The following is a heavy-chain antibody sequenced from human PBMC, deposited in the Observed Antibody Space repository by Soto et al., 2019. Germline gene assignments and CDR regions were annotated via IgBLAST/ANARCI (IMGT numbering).Heavy chain of an antibody. D-gene: IGHD3-22*01. CDR1: GYTFTGYY. V-gene: IGHV1-2*04. Sequence: QMQLVQSGAEVKKPGASVKVSCKASGYTFTGYYMHWVRQAPGQGLEWMGWINPNSGGTNYAQKFQGWVTMTRDTSISTAYMELSRLRSDDTAVYYCARDLYPTPFRNSSGYPLNYGMDVWGQGTTVTVSS. CDR2: INPNSGGT. CDR3: ARDLYPTPFRNSSGYPLNYGMDV. J-gene: IGHJ6*02.